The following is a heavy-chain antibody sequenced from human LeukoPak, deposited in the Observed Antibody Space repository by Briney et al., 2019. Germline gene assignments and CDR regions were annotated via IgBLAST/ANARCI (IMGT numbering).Heavy chain of an antibody. CDR1: GGSVSSGSYY. CDR2: IYYSGST. J-gene: IGHJ3*02. D-gene: IGHD6-19*01. CDR3: ATSGYSSGWYGAFDI. V-gene: IGHV4-61*01. Sequence: PSETLSLTCTVSGGSVSSGSYYWSWIRQPPGKGLEWIGYIYYSGSTNYNPSLKSRVTTSVDTSKNQFSLKLSSVTAADTAVYYCATSGYSSGWYGAFDIWGQGTMVTVSS.